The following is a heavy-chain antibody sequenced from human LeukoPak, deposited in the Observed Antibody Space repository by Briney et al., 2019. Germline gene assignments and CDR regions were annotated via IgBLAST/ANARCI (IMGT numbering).Heavy chain of an antibody. CDR1: GGSISSNIYS. Sequence: PSLTLSLTCAVSGGSISSNIYSWSWIRQPPGKGLEWIGYIYHSGSTSYYPSLKSRVTVSVGRSKNQFSLKLSSVTAADTAVYFCASGSGSYFDYWGQGTLVTVSS. CDR2: IYHSGST. D-gene: IGHD3-10*01. CDR3: ASGSGSYFDY. V-gene: IGHV4-30-2*01. J-gene: IGHJ4*02.